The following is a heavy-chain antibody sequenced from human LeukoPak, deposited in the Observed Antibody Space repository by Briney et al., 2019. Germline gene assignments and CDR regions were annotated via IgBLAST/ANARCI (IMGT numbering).Heavy chain of an antibody. V-gene: IGHV3-7*01. CDR2: IKQDGSEK. Sequence: GGSPRLSCAASGFTFSSYWMSWVRQAPGKGLEWVANIKQDGSEKYYVDSVKGRFTISRDNAKNSLYLQMNSLRAEDTAVYYCARGGPFRDGYKVYWGQGALVTVSS. CDR3: ARGGPFRDGYKVY. D-gene: IGHD5-24*01. CDR1: GFTFSSYW. J-gene: IGHJ4*02.